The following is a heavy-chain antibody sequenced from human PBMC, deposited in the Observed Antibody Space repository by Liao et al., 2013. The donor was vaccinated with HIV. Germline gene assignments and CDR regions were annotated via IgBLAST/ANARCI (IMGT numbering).Heavy chain of an antibody. Sequence: QVQLQQWGAGLLKPSETLSLTCTVSGGSISSYYWSWIRQPPGKGLEWIGYLSYTGSTNYNPSLKSRVTISVDTSKNQFSLKLSSVTAADTAVYYCARGPLGIPYYFDYWGQGTLVTVSS. CDR2: LSYTGST. CDR3: ARGPLGIPYYFDY. V-gene: IGHV4-59*13. CDR1: GGSISSYY. J-gene: IGHJ4*02. D-gene: IGHD7-27*01.